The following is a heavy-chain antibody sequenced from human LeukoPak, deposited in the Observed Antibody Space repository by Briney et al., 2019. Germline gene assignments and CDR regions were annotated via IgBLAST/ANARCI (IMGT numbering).Heavy chain of an antibody. V-gene: IGHV4-59*12. J-gene: IGHJ3*02. Sequence: SETLSLTCTVSGGSISSYYWSWIRQPPGKGLGWIGYIYYSGSTNYNPSLKSRVTISVDRSKNQFSLKLTSVTAADTAVYYCARTSSSWYAFDIWGQGTMVTDSS. CDR3: ARTSSSWYAFDI. CDR2: IYYSGST. CDR1: GGSISSYY. D-gene: IGHD6-13*01.